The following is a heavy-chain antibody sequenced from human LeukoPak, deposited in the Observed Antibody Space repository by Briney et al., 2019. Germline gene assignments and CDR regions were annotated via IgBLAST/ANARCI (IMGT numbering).Heavy chain of an antibody. Sequence: GGSLRLSCAASGFTFSGYYMHWVRQAPGKGLVWVSRIKSDGSTTNYAGSVKGRFTISRDNAKNTLYLQMNSLRAEDTAVYYCVRVAPLDNSGPTWGQGTLVTVSS. CDR1: GFTFSGYY. CDR3: VRVAPLDNSGPT. V-gene: IGHV3-74*01. J-gene: IGHJ5*02. D-gene: IGHD3-22*01. CDR2: IKSDGSTT.